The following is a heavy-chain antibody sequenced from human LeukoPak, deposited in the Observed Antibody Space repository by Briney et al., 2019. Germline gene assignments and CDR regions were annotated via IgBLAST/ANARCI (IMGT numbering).Heavy chain of an antibody. CDR3: ARAGTIVGATGPNYYYYGMDV. D-gene: IGHD1-26*01. Sequence: ASVKVSGKASGYTFTGYYMHWVRQAPGQGLEWMGWINPNSGGTNYAQKFQGRVTMTRDTSISTAYMELSRLRSDDTAVYYCARAGTIVGATGPNYYYYGMDVWGQGTTVTVSS. CDR1: GYTFTGYY. V-gene: IGHV1-2*02. CDR2: INPNSGGT. J-gene: IGHJ6*02.